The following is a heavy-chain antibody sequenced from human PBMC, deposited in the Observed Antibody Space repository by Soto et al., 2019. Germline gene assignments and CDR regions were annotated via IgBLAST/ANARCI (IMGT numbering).Heavy chain of an antibody. CDR1: GGSISSGGYY. D-gene: IGHD2-21*01. Sequence: SETLSLTCTASGGSISSGGYYWSWMRQHPGKGLEWIGYIYYSGSTNYNPSLKGRVTMSVDTSKNQFSLKLTSVNTADTAIYYCTRGGDPYKTGHWGQGTLVIVSS. J-gene: IGHJ4*02. CDR3: TRGGDPYKTGH. V-gene: IGHV4-61*08. CDR2: IYYSGST.